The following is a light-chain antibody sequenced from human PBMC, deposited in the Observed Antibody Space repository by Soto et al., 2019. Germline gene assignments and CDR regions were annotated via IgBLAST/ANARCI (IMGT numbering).Light chain of an antibody. CDR1: QDITNY. CDR2: DAS. Sequence: DIQMTQSPSSLSASVGDRVTITCRASQDITNYLNWYQQKPGKAPNLVIFDASNLEAGVPSRFSGSGTGTDFTFTINSLQPEDIATYFCQQYDNLPLTFGGGTKVEI. J-gene: IGKJ4*01. CDR3: QQYDNLPLT. V-gene: IGKV1-33*01.